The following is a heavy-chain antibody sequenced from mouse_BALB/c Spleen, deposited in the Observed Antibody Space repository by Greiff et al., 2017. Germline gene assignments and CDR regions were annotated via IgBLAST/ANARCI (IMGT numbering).Heavy chain of an antibody. Sequence: QVQLQQSGAELVKPGASVKLSCKASGYTFTSYWMHWVKQRPGQGLEWIGEINPSNGRTNYNEKFKSKATLTVDKSSSTAYMQLSSLTSEDSAVYYCARGADYYAMDYWGQGTSVTVSS. CDR3: ARGADYYAMDY. CDR2: INPSNGRT. J-gene: IGHJ4*01. CDR1: GYTFTSYW. V-gene: IGHV1S81*02.